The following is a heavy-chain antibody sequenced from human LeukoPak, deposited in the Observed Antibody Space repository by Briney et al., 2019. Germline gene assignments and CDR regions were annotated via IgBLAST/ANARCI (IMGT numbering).Heavy chain of an antibody. J-gene: IGHJ3*02. Sequence: EASVTVSFKASGGTFSSYAISWVRQAPGQGLEWMGGIIPIFGTANYAQKFQGRVTITADESTSTAYMELSSLRSEDTAVYYCARTDTAMVNDAFDIWGQGTMVTVSS. CDR3: ARTDTAMVNDAFDI. CDR1: GGTFSSYA. CDR2: IIPIFGTA. V-gene: IGHV1-69*13. D-gene: IGHD5-18*01.